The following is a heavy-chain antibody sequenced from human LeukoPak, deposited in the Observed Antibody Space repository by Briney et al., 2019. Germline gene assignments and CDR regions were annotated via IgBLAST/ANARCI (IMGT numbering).Heavy chain of an antibody. D-gene: IGHD6-13*01. J-gene: IGHJ6*02. Sequence: GESLKISCKGSGYSFTSYWIGWVRQMPGKGLECMGIIYPGDSDTRYSPSFQGQVTISADKSISTAYLQWSSLKASDTAMYYCASHGSLIAAAGTYPKPYYYYGMDVWGQGTTVTVSS. CDR3: ASHGSLIAAAGTYPKPYYYYGMDV. CDR1: GYSFTSYW. CDR2: IYPGDSDT. V-gene: IGHV5-51*01.